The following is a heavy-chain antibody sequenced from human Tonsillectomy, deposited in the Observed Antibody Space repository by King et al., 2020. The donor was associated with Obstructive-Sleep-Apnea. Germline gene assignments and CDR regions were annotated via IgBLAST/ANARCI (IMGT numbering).Heavy chain of an antibody. Sequence: VQLVESGGGVVQPGRSLRLSCAASGFTFSSYAMHWVRQAPGKGLEWVAVISYDGSNKYYADSVKGRFTISRDNSKNTLYLQMNSLRAEDTAVYYCARGRGDYYGSGSYYNDPLGWFDPWGQGTLVTVSS. V-gene: IGHV3-30-3*01. D-gene: IGHD3-10*01. CDR1: GFTFSSYA. J-gene: IGHJ5*02. CDR2: ISYDGSNK. CDR3: ARGRGDYYGSGSYYNDPLGWFDP.